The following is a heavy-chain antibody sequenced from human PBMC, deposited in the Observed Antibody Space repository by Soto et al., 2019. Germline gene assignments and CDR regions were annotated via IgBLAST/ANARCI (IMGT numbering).Heavy chain of an antibody. J-gene: IGHJ5*02. Sequence: PGGSLRLSCAASGFTFSSYSMNWVRQAPGKGLEWVSYISSSSSTIYYADSVKGRFTISRDNAKNSLYLQMNSLRAEDTAVYYRARTPRRSSSFNWFDPWGQGTLVTVSS. V-gene: IGHV3-48*01. CDR1: GFTFSSYS. CDR3: ARTPRRSSSFNWFDP. D-gene: IGHD6-13*01. CDR2: ISSSSSTI.